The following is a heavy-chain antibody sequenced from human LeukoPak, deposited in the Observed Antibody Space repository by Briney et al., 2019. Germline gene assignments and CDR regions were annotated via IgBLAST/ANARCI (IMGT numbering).Heavy chain of an antibody. CDR3: TRYSSYAMDV. Sequence: GGSLRLSCAASGVTFSNYAMNWVRQAPGKGLEWVSTISSSSSYIYYADSVKGRFTISRDNAKNSLYLQMNSLTAEDTAVYYCTRYSSYAMDVWGQWTPVTVSS. V-gene: IGHV3-21*01. CDR1: GVTFSNYA. J-gene: IGHJ6*02. CDR2: ISSSSSYI. D-gene: IGHD6-13*01.